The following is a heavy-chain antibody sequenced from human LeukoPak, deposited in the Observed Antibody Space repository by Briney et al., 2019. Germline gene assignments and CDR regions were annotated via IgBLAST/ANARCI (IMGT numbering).Heavy chain of an antibody. Sequence: PGGSLRLSCAASGFTFSSYWMSWVRQAPGKGLEWVANIKQDGSEKYYVDSVKGRFTISRDNAKNSLYLQMNSLRAEDTAVYYCARGGITIFGAVAVWGKGTTVTVSS. V-gene: IGHV3-7*01. CDR3: ARGGITIFGAVAV. D-gene: IGHD3-3*01. J-gene: IGHJ6*04. CDR1: GFTFSSYW. CDR2: IKQDGSEK.